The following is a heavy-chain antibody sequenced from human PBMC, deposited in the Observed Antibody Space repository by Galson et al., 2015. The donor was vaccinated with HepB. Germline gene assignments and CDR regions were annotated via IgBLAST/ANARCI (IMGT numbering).Heavy chain of an antibody. Sequence: SVKVSCKASGGTFSSYVISWVRQAPGQGLEWMGGIIPIFGAVNYAQKFQGRVTITADESTSTAYMELSSLRSEDTAVYYCASRLTHHESSGPRGFDYWGQGTLVTVSS. CDR2: IIPIFGAV. V-gene: IGHV1-69*13. CDR3: ASRLTHHESSGPRGFDY. J-gene: IGHJ4*02. D-gene: IGHD3-22*01. CDR1: GGTFSSYV.